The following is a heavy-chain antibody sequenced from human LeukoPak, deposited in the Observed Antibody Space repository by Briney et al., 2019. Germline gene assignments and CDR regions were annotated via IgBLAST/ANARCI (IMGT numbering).Heavy chain of an antibody. V-gene: IGHV4-59*01. CDR1: GGSISSSY. CDR2: IYYSGST. Sequence: SETLSLTCTVSGGSISSSYWSWIRQPPGKGLEWIGYIYYSGSTNYNPSLKSRVTISVDTSKNQFSLKLSSVTAADTAVYYCARDGPVYGSGKTTYYYMDVWGKGTTVTISS. J-gene: IGHJ6*03. D-gene: IGHD3-10*01. CDR3: ARDGPVYGSGKTTYYYMDV.